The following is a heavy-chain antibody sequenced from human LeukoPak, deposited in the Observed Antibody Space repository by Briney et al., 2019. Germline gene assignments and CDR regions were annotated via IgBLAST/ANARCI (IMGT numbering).Heavy chain of an antibody. Sequence: GGSLRLSCAASGFTFSDYSMSWIRQAPGKGLEWVSYIRSSGNTIYYADSVKGRFTISRDNAKNSLYLQMNSLRAEDTAVYYCARDLIGGSSWYDGDYWGQGTLVTVSS. J-gene: IGHJ4*02. D-gene: IGHD6-13*01. CDR3: ARDLIGGSSWYDGDY. CDR1: GFTFSDYS. V-gene: IGHV3-11*04. CDR2: IRSSGNTI.